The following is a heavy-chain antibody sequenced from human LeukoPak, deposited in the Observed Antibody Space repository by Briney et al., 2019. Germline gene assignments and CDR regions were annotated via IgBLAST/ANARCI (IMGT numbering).Heavy chain of an antibody. Sequence: GSLRLSCAASGFTFSSYSMNWVRQAPGEGLEWVSYIISSSSTVYYADSVRGRFTISRDNAKNSLFLQMNSLRAEDTAVYYCAREMNGYTSSAIDYWGQGTLVTVS. J-gene: IGHJ4*02. V-gene: IGHV3-48*01. CDR2: IISSSSTV. D-gene: IGHD6-13*01. CDR3: AREMNGYTSSAIDY. CDR1: GFTFSSYS.